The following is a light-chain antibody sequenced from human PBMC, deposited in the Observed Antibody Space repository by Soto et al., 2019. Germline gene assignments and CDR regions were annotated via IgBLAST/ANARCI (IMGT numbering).Light chain of an antibody. CDR2: AAS. CDR3: QKYNSAPHT. J-gene: IGKJ2*01. V-gene: IGKV1-27*01. Sequence: DIQMTQSPSSLSASVGDRVTISCRASQGISNNLAWYQQKRGKVPKLLIYAASTLQSGVPSRFSGSGSGTDFTLTISSLQPADVATYYCQKYNSAPHTFGQGTKLEIK. CDR1: QGISNN.